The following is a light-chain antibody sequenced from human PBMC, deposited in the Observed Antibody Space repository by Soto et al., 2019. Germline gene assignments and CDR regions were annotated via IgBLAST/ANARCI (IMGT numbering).Light chain of an antibody. CDR1: QSVTTY. V-gene: IGKV1-39*01. CDR2: VAS. Sequence: DFQLTQSPSSLSASVGDRVTITCRSSQSVTTYLNWYQQKPGKAPKLLIYVASVLQTGVPSRFSGSGSGTNFSLTINGLQPEDFETYFCQQTYSIPPLTFGGGTRVEIK. CDR3: QQTYSIPPLT. J-gene: IGKJ4*01.